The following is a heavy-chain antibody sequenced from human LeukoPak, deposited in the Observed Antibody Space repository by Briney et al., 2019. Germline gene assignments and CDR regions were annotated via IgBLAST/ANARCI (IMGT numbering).Heavy chain of an antibody. D-gene: IGHD6-19*01. CDR2: INSAGIST. CDR3: TTYRIAVAGLVDY. V-gene: IGHV3-74*01. J-gene: IGHJ4*02. CDR1: GFSFSSYW. Sequence: SGGSLRLSCTASGFSFSSYWMHWVRQAPGKGLVWVSRINSAGISTNYADSVKGRFTISRDDSKNTLYLQMSSLTTEDTAVYYCTTYRIAVAGLVDYWGQGTLVTVSS.